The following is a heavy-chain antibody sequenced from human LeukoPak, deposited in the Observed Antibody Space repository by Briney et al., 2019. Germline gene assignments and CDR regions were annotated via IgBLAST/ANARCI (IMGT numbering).Heavy chain of an antibody. D-gene: IGHD5-18*01. CDR1: GFTFSSYA. V-gene: IGHV3-23*01. CDR2: ISGSGGGT. CDR3: VRRAMDSILWYFDL. Sequence: PGGSLRLSCAASGFTFSSYAMSWVRQAPGKGLEWVSAISGSGGGTYYADSVKGRFTISRDNSKNTLYLQMNSPRAEDTAIYYCVRRAMDSILWYFDLWGRGTLVTVSS. J-gene: IGHJ2*01.